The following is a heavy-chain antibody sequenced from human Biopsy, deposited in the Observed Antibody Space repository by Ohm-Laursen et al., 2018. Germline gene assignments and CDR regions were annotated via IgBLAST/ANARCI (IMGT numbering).Heavy chain of an antibody. CDR1: GVSVSSGGFY. CDR2: IYYSGTT. Sequence: TLSLTCTVSGVSVSSGGFYWSWIRQHPGKGLEWIGYIYYSGTTYYNPSLKSLVTISVDTSKNQFSLKLNSVTAADTAVYYCARRPYGGTRYWYFDLWGRGTLVTVSS. D-gene: IGHD4-23*01. CDR3: ARRPYGGTRYWYFDL. J-gene: IGHJ2*01. V-gene: IGHV4-31*01.